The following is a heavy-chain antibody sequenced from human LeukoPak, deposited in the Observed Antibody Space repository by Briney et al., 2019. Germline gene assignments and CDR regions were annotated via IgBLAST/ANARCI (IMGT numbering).Heavy chain of an antibody. CDR2: ISAYNGNT. CDR3: ASLSGWSYYYYFMDV. D-gene: IGHD6-19*01. Sequence: ASVKVSCKASGYTFTSYGISWVRQAPGRGLEWMGWISAYNGNTNYAQKFQGRVTITTDGSTSTAYMELSSLRSDDTAVYYCASLSGWSYYYYFMDVWGKGTTVTVSS. CDR1: GYTFTSYG. V-gene: IGHV1-18*01. J-gene: IGHJ6*03.